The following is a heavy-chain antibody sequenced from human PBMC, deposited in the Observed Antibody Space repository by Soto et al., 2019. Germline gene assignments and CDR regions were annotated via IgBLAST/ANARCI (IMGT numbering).Heavy chain of an antibody. D-gene: IGHD2-8*01. CDR1: GGAISDDTYY. V-gene: IGHV4-39*01. CDR3: PRLQCTRRGSVPVAH. Sequence: QLQLQQSGPGLVKPSETLSLPCTVSGGAISDDTYYWGWIRQPPGKRLEWIGSIYYTGTSSYNPSPASPGFMSAVSCTKESSIRSRSLTPADTAVYYCPRLQCTRRGSVPVAHWHHGTLVTASS. CDR2: IYYTGTS. J-gene: IGHJ5*02.